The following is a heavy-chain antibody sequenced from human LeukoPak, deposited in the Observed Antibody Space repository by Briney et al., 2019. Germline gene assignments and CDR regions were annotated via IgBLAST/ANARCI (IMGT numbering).Heavy chain of an antibody. Sequence: GGSLRLSCAASGFTFSSYSMNWVRQAPGKGLEWVSFISSSSSYIYYADSVKGRFTISRDNAKNSLYLQMNSLRAEDTAVYYCARDVVGAFYYYYYMDVWGKGTTVTVSS. D-gene: IGHD1-26*01. CDR3: ARDVVGAFYYYYYMDV. V-gene: IGHV3-21*01. CDR2: ISSSSSYI. CDR1: GFTFSSYS. J-gene: IGHJ6*03.